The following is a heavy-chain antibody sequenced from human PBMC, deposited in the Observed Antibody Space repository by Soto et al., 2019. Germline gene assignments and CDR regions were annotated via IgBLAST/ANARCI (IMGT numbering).Heavy chain of an antibody. V-gene: IGHV1-3*01. CDR2: INAGNGNT. D-gene: IGHD6-6*01. J-gene: IGHJ4*02. Sequence: VASVKVSCKASGYTFTSYAMHWVRQAPGQRLEWMGWINAGNGNTKYSQKFQGRVTITRDTSASTAYMELSSLRSEDTAVYYCARAMYSSSSRGPFDYWGQGTLVTVSS. CDR1: GYTFTSYA. CDR3: ARAMYSSSSRGPFDY.